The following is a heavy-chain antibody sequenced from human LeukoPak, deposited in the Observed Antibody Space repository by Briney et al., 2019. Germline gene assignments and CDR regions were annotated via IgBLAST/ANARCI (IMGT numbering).Heavy chain of an antibody. CDR3: ARVPYCSSTSCYTFPPPHFDY. CDR2: INHSGST. D-gene: IGHD2-2*02. V-gene: IGHV4-34*01. Sequence: SETLSLTCAVYGGSFSGYYWSWIRQPPGKGLEWIGEINHSGSTNYNPSLKSRVTISVDTSKNQFSLRLSSVTAADTAVYYCARVPYCSSTSCYTFPPPHFDYWGQGTLVTVSS. CDR1: GGSFSGYY. J-gene: IGHJ4*02.